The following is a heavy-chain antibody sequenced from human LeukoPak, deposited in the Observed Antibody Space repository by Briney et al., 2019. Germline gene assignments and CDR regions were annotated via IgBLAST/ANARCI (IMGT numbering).Heavy chain of an antibody. J-gene: IGHJ3*02. CDR1: GGSISSSSYY. CDR2: IYYSGST. V-gene: IGHV4-39*07. CDR3: ARGELGIHAFDI. D-gene: IGHD7-27*01. Sequence: SETLSLTCTVSGGSISSSSYYWGWIRQPPGKGLEWIGSIYYSGSTYYNPSLKSRVTISVDTSKNQFSLKLSSVTAADTAVYYCARGELGIHAFDIWGQGTMVTVSS.